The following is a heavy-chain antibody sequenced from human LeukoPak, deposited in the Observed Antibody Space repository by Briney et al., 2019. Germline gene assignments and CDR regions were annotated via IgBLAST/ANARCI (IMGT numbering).Heavy chain of an antibody. CDR1: GYTFTGYY. CDR2: INPNSGGT. D-gene: IGHD1-1*01. CDR3: ARDSGTWTPWYGMDV. V-gene: IGHV1-2*02. J-gene: IGHJ6*02. Sequence: ASVKVSCKTSGYTFTGYYIHWVRQAPGQGLEWMGWINPNSGGTNYAQKFQGRVTMTRDTSISTAYMELSRLRSDDTAVYYCARDSGTWTPWYGMDVWGQGTTVTVSS.